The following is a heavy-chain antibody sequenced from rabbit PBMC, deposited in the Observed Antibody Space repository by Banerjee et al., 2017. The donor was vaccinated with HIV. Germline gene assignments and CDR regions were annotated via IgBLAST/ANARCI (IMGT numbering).Heavy chain of an antibody. J-gene: IGHJ4*01. CDR3: ARDLGGGNNYYTL. CDR1: GFSFSSGYD. Sequence: QEQLVESGGDLVKPGASLTLTCTASGFSFSSGYDMCWVRQAPGKGLEWIACIGIASGNTWYATWAKGRFTITKTSSTTVTLQMTSLTAADTATYFCARDLGGGNNYYTLWGPGTLVTVS. CDR2: IGIASGNT. D-gene: IGHD8-1*01. V-gene: IGHV1S45*01.